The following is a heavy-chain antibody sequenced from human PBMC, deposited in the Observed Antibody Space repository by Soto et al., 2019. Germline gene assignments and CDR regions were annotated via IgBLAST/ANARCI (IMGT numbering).Heavy chain of an antibody. V-gene: IGHV2-5*01. J-gene: IGHJ5*01. D-gene: IGHD6-13*01. Sequence: QITLKESGPTLVKPTQTLTLTCTCSGFALSTRGVGVGWIRQPPGKALEWLALIYWHDEKRYNPSLKSRLTINKDTSKNQVVLTMTNVDPVDTGTYYCAHRHPSAVGTDRYCFGSWGQGSLVTVSS. CDR1: GFALSTRGVG. CDR2: IYWHDEK. CDR3: AHRHPSAVGTDRYCFGS.